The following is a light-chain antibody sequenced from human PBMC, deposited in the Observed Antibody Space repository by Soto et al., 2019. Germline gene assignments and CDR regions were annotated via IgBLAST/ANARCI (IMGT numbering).Light chain of an antibody. CDR2: AAS. V-gene: IGKV1-17*01. J-gene: IGKJ1*01. CDR1: RGMRND. CDR3: LQYNNYPRT. Sequence: DIQMTQSRSSLSASAGDRVTITCRAIRGMRNDLAWYQQKPGKAPKRLIYAASTLDRGVPPRFSGSGSGTEFTLTLSSLQPEDFATYYCLQYNNYPRTFGQGTRVEIK.